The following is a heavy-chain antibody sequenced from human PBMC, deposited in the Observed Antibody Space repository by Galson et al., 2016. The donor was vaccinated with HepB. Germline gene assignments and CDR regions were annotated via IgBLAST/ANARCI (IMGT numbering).Heavy chain of an antibody. Sequence: SLRLSCAGSGFTFDDYAMHWVRQVPGKGPEWVSHISWNSETKTYAGSVKGRFTISRGNAKNSLHLQMTGLRVEDTALYYCVKDIGSGDADYWYFDLWGRGTLVTVSS. J-gene: IGHJ2*01. CDR1: GFTFDDYA. D-gene: IGHD2-21*02. V-gene: IGHV3-9*01. CDR3: VKDIGSGDADYWYFDL. CDR2: ISWNSETK.